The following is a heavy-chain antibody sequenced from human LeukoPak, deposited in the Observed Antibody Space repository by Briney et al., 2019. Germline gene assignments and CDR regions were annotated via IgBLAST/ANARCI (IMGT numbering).Heavy chain of an antibody. V-gene: IGHV3-20*04. Sequence: GGSLRLSCTASGFTFDDYGMSWVRQAPGKGLEWVSGINWNGGSTGYADSVKGRFTISRDNAKNSLYLQMNSLRAEDTALYYCARGYSSGWLYDYWGQGTLVTVSS. CDR3: ARGYSSGWLYDY. J-gene: IGHJ4*02. D-gene: IGHD6-19*01. CDR2: INWNGGST. CDR1: GFTFDDYG.